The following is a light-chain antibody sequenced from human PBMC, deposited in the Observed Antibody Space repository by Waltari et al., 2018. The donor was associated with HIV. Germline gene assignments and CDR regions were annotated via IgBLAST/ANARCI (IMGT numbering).Light chain of an antibody. J-gene: IGLJ3*02. Sequence: QSVLTQRPSASGAPRQRVTIPCPGRSAHLGAGSYVLLYQHLPGTAPKLLIYGNSNRPSGVPDRFSGSKSGTSASLAITGLQAADEADYYCQSYDSSLTTWVFGGGTKLTVL. CDR2: GNS. CDR1: SAHLGAGSY. V-gene: IGLV1-40*01. CDR3: QSYDSSLTTWV.